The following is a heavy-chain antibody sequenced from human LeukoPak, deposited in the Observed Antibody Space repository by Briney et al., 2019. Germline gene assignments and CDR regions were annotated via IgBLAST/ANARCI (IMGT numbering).Heavy chain of an antibody. CDR2: IYSGGST. CDR3: AMLDGDYDILTGYLDY. Sequence: GGSLRLSCAASGFTVSSNYMSWVRQAPGKGLEWVSVIYSGGSTYYEDSVKGRLTISRGNSKNTLYLQRNSLSAEDTAVYYSAMLDGDYDILTGYLDYCGQRALGTASS. V-gene: IGHV3-53*01. J-gene: IGHJ4*02. CDR1: GFTVSSNY. D-gene: IGHD3-9*01.